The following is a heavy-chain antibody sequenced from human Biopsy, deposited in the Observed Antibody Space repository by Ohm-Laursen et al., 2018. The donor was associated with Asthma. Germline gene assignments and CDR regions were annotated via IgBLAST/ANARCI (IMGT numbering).Heavy chain of an antibody. J-gene: IGHJ4*02. CDR3: ASDFPKDYVRYNFQF. CDR1: GYSLTDLS. Sequence: SVKVSCKLSGYSLTDLSMHWVRQAPGQGLEWMGGHDHEEGGTVNARRLQGRVTMTEDTSTDTAYMELSSLSSDDTAVYYCASDFPKDYVRYNFQFWGQGTLVTVSS. D-gene: IGHD4-17*01. V-gene: IGHV1-24*01. CDR2: HDHEEGGT.